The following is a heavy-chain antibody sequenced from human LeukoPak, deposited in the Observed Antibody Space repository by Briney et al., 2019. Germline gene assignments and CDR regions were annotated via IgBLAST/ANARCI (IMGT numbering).Heavy chain of an antibody. J-gene: IGHJ5*02. Sequence: GGSLRLSCAASGFTFSSYWMSWVRQAPGKGLEWVANIKQDGSEKYYVDSVKGRFTISRDNAKNSLYLQMNSLRAEDTAVYYCARHIAAAATNNWFDPWGQGTLVTVSS. CDR3: ARHIAAAATNNWFDP. CDR1: GFTFSSYW. CDR2: IKQDGSEK. D-gene: IGHD6-13*01. V-gene: IGHV3-7*01.